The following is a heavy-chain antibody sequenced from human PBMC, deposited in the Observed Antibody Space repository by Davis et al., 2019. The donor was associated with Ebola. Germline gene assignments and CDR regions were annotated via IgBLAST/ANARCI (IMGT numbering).Heavy chain of an antibody. D-gene: IGHD4/OR15-4a*01. CDR3: ARGMGLTALGGLYFYSYAMDV. Sequence: ASVKVSCKTSGYTFRNLGITWVRQAPGQGLEWMGWISAYNGDTNYGQQFQGRVTMTTDTSTNTAYMDLRSLTSDDTAMYYCARGMGLTALGGLYFYSYAMDVWGKGTTVTVSS. CDR1: GYTFRNLG. CDR2: ISAYNGDT. V-gene: IGHV1-18*04. J-gene: IGHJ6*04.